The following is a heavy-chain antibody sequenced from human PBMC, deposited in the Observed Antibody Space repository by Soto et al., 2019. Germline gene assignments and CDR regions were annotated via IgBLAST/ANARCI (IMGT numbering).Heavy chain of an antibody. D-gene: IGHD2-15*01. J-gene: IGHJ6*02. CDR1: GLTFSSYE. V-gene: IGHV3-48*03. CDR2: ISKSGSVI. CDR3: ASVMLRFSYGIDV. Sequence: LRLSCAASGLTFSSYEMHWVRQAPGKGLEWVSYISKSGSVIYYADSVKGRFTISRDNAKNLLYLEMNSLRAEDTAVYFCASVMLRFSYGIDVWGQGTTVTVSS.